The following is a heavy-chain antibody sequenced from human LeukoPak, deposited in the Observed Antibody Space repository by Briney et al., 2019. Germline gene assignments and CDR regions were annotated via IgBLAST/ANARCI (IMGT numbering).Heavy chain of an antibody. V-gene: IGHV3-23*01. CDR1: GFTFSSYG. J-gene: IGHJ4*02. CDR3: AKSVRYIDWLSIIADHYFDD. D-gene: IGHD3-9*01. Sequence: GGCLRLSCAASGFTFSSYGMSWVRQAPGKGLEWVSAISGSGGSTYYADSVKGRFTISRDNSKNTLYLQMNSLRAEDTAVYYCAKSVRYIDWLSIIADHYFDDWGQGTLVTVSS. CDR2: ISGSGGST.